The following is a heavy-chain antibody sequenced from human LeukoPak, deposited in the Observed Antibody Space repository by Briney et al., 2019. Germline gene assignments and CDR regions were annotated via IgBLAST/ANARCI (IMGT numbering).Heavy chain of an antibody. D-gene: IGHD3-16*02. V-gene: IGHV1-2*02. CDR2: INPNSGGT. Sequence: ASVKVSCKASGYTFTGYYMHWVRQAPGQGLEWMGWINPNSGGTNYAQKFQGRVTMTRDTSISTAYMELSRLRSDDTAVYYCARKLPFYVWGSYHDYWGQGTLVTVSS. J-gene: IGHJ4*02. CDR3: ARKLPFYVWGSYHDY. CDR1: GYTFTGYY.